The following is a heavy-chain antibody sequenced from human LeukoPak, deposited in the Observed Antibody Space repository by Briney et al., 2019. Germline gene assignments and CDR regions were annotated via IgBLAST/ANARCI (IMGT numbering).Heavy chain of an antibody. D-gene: IGHD3-9*01. Sequence: SQTLSLTCTVSGGSISSGGYYWSWIRQPPGKGLEWIGYIYHSGSTYYNPSLKSRVTISVDTSKNQFSLKLSSVTAADTAVYYCARSPLPLDYDILTGYPRVNWFDPWGQGTLVTVSS. CDR2: IYHSGST. CDR1: GGSISSGGYY. J-gene: IGHJ5*02. CDR3: ARSPLPLDYDILTGYPRVNWFDP. V-gene: IGHV4-30-2*01.